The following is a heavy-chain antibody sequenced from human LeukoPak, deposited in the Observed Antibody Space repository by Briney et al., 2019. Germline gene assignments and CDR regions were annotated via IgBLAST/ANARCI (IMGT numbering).Heavy chain of an antibody. CDR3: ARDLGQYYDTSDNWFNP. J-gene: IGHJ5*02. Sequence: GGSLRLSCAASGFTFSSYEMNWVRQAPGKGLEWVSYISSSGSTIYYADSVKGRITISRDNAKNSVYLQMNSLRAEDTAVYYCARDLGQYYDTSDNWFNPWGQGTLVTVSS. CDR2: ISSSGSTI. CDR1: GFTFSSYE. D-gene: IGHD3-22*01. V-gene: IGHV3-48*03.